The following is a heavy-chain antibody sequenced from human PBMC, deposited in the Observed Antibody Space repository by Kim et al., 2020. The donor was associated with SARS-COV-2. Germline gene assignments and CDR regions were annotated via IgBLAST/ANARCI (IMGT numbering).Heavy chain of an antibody. Sequence: YQDSVKGRFTISRDDSKNTLYLQMTSLRPEDTALYYCVKPGSTWPRHFDYWGQGTLVTVSS. J-gene: IGHJ4*02. D-gene: IGHD6-13*01. CDR3: VKPGSTWPRHFDY. V-gene: IGHV3-64D*06.